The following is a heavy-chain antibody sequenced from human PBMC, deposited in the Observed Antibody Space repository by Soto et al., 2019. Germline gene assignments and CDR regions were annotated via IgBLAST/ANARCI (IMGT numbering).Heavy chain of an antibody. J-gene: IGHJ6*02. CDR2: FDPEDGET. D-gene: IGHD6-13*01. Sequence: ASVKVSCKVSGYTLTELSMHWVRQAPGKGLEWMGGFDPEDGETIYAQKFQGRVTMTEDTSTDTAYMELSSLRSEDTAVYYCAGDKMVAAAGRGLVNYYYYGMDVWGQGTTVTVSS. V-gene: IGHV1-24*01. CDR1: GYTLTELS. CDR3: AGDKMVAAAGRGLVNYYYYGMDV.